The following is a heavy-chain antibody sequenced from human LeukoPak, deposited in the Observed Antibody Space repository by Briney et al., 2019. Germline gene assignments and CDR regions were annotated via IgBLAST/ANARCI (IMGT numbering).Heavy chain of an antibody. CDR3: ARDSDPDRYGSEPYYFDY. J-gene: IGHJ4*02. CDR2: ISSSGSTI. Sequence: PGGSLRLSCAASGFTFSSYEMNWVRQAPGKGLEWVSYISSSGSTIYYADSVKGRFTISRDNAKNSLYLQMNSLRAEDTAVYYCARDSDPDRYGSEPYYFDYWGQGTLVTVSS. CDR1: GFTFSSYE. D-gene: IGHD3-10*01. V-gene: IGHV3-48*03.